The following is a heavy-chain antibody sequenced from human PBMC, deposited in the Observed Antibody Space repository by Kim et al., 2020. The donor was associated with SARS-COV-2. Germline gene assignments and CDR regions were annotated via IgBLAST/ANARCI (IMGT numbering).Heavy chain of an antibody. J-gene: IGHJ4*02. D-gene: IGHD3-9*01. CDR3: AQGHYDILTGPLGAYYFDY. CDR1: GFTFSSYA. Sequence: GGSLRLSCAASGFTFSSYAMSWVRQAPGKGLEWVSAISGSGGSTYYADSVKGRFTISRDNSKNTLYLQMNSLRAEDTAVYYCAQGHYDILTGPLGAYYFDYWGQGTLVTVSS. V-gene: IGHV3-23*01. CDR2: ISGSGGST.